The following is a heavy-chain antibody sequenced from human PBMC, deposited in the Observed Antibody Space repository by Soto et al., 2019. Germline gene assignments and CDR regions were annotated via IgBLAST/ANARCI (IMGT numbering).Heavy chain of an antibody. CDR2: ISYDGSNK. V-gene: IGHV3-30*18. CDR1: GFTFSSYC. J-gene: IGHJ4*02. CDR3: AKEGYDYVWGSYRYTGYFDY. Sequence: GGSLRLSCAASGFTFSSYCMHWVRQAPGKGLEWVAVISYDGSNKYYADSVKGRFTISRDNSKNTLYLQMNSLRAEDTAVYYCAKEGYDYVWGSYRYTGYFDYWGQGTLVTVSS. D-gene: IGHD3-16*02.